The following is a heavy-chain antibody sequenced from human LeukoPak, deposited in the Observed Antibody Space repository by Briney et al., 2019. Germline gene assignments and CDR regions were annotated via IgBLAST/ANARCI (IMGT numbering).Heavy chain of an antibody. CDR2: INPNSGGT. CDR3: ARGGFVGVTTAYYYMDV. Sequence: ASVKVSCKASGYTFTGYCMHWVRQAPGQGLEWMGWINPNSGGTNYAQKFQGRVTMTRDTSISTAYMELSRLRSDDTAVYYCARGGFVGVTTAYYYMDVWGKGTTVTVSS. CDR1: GYTFTGYC. J-gene: IGHJ6*03. D-gene: IGHD4-17*01. V-gene: IGHV1-2*02.